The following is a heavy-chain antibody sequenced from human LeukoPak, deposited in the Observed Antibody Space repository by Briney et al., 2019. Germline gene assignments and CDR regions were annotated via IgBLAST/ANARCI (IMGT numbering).Heavy chain of an antibody. J-gene: IGHJ3*02. D-gene: IGHD3-10*02. CDR3: ARRITMFSAFDI. Sequence: SETLSLTCTVSGGSISSYYWSWIRQPPGKGLECIGYIYYSGSNNYNPSLKSRVTISVDTSKNQFSLKLSSVTAADTAVYYCARRITMFSAFDIWGQGTMVTVSS. V-gene: IGHV4-59*08. CDR1: GGSISSYY. CDR2: IYYSGSN.